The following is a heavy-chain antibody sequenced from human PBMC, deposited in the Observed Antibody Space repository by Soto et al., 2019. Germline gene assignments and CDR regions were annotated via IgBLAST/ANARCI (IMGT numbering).Heavy chain of an antibody. J-gene: IGHJ5*02. V-gene: IGHV1-18*04. Sequence: ASVKVSCKASGYTFTSYGISCVRQAPGQGLEWMGWISAYDGNTNYAQKLQGRVTMTTDTSTSTAYMELRSLRSDDTAVYYCARDGSQAARGWFDPWGQGTLVTVSS. D-gene: IGHD6-6*01. CDR1: GYTFTSYG. CDR2: ISAYDGNT. CDR3: ARDGSQAARGWFDP.